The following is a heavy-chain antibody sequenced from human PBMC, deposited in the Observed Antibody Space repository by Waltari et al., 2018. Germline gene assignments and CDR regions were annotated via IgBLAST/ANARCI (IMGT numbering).Heavy chain of an antibody. D-gene: IGHD3-22*01. Sequence: QLQLQESGPGLVKPSETLSLTCTVSGGSISSRSYYWGWIRQPPGKGLEWIGSIYYSERTYYNASLKSRVTISVDTSKNQFSLKLSSVTAADTAVYYCAFDSSGYYYVWGYWGQGTLVTVSS. CDR3: AFDSSGYYYVWGY. V-gene: IGHV4-39*01. J-gene: IGHJ4*02. CDR1: GGSISSRSYY. CDR2: IYYSERT.